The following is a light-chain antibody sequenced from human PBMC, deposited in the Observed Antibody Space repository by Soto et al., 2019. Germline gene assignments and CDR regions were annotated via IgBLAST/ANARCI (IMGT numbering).Light chain of an antibody. V-gene: IGKV3-20*01. CDR1: QSVSSSY. J-gene: IGKJ1*01. CDR2: GAS. CDR3: QQYGSSSWT. Sequence: EIELTQSPGTLSLSPGDSATLSCRASQSVSSSYLAWYQQKPGQAPRLLIYGASSRATGIPDRFSGSGSGTDFTLTISRLEPEDFAVYYCQQYGSSSWTFGQGTKVDIK.